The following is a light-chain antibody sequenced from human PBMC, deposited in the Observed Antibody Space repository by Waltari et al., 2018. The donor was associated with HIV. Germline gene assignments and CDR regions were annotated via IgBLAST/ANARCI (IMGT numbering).Light chain of an antibody. V-gene: IGLV2-23*01. Sequence: QSALTQPASVSGSPGQSITISCTGTSSDVGSYNLVSWYQYHPGNPPKLMIYEASKRPSWVSNRFSGSKSGNTASLTISGLQAEDEADYYCCSYAGSSTLVFGGGTKLTVL. CDR2: EAS. CDR1: SSDVGSYNL. CDR3: CSYAGSSTLV. J-gene: IGLJ3*02.